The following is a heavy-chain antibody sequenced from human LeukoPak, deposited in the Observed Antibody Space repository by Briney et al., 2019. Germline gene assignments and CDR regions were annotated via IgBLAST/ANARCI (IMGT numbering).Heavy chain of an antibody. CDR1: GFTFSSYE. J-gene: IGHJ4*02. Sequence: QPGGSRRLSCAASGFTFSSYEMNWVRQAPGKGLEWVSYISSSGSTIYYADSVKGRFTISRDNAKNSLYLQMNSLRAEDTAVYYCARVRAVAGPLDYWGQGTLVTVSS. D-gene: IGHD6-19*01. CDR3: ARVRAVAGPLDY. CDR2: ISSSGSTI. V-gene: IGHV3-48*03.